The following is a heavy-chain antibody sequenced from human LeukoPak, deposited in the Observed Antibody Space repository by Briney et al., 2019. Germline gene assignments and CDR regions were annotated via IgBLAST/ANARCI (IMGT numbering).Heavy chain of an antibody. V-gene: IGHV3-23*01. CDR1: GFTFSSYA. CDR2: ISGSGGST. J-gene: IGHJ4*02. CDR3: AKSHPYMIVVVITRGYYFDY. D-gene: IGHD3-22*01. Sequence: QSGGSLRLSCAASGFTFSSYAMSWVRQAPGKGLEWVSAISGSGGSTYYADSVKGRFTISRDNSKNTLYLQMNSLRAEDTAVYYCAKSHPYMIVVVITRGYYFDYWGQGTLVTVSS.